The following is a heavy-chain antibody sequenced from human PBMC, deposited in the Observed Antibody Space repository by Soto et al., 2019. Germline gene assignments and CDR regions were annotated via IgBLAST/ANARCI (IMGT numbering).Heavy chain of an antibody. CDR2: IYYSGST. CDR3: ARHKQQLALNWFDP. CDR1: GGSISSSSYY. Sequence: PSETLSLTCTVSGGSISSSSYYWGWIRQPPGKGLEWIGSIYYSGSTYYNPSLKSRVTISVDTSKNQFSLKLSSVTAADTAVYYCARHKQQLALNWFDPWGQGTLVTV. J-gene: IGHJ5*02. V-gene: IGHV4-39*01. D-gene: IGHD6-13*01.